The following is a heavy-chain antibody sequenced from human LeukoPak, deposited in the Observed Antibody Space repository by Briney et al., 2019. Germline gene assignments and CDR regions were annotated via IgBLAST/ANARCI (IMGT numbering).Heavy chain of an antibody. CDR3: ARDRSLPMIVVDYYYGMDV. J-gene: IGHJ6*02. Sequence: GGSLRLSRAASGFTFSSYSMNWVRQAPGKGLEWVSSISSSGSYIYYADSVKGRFTISRDNAKNSLYLQMNSLRAEDTAVYYCARDRSLPMIVVDYYYGMDVWGQGTTVTVSS. CDR2: ISSSGSYI. V-gene: IGHV3-21*01. D-gene: IGHD3-22*01. CDR1: GFTFSSYS.